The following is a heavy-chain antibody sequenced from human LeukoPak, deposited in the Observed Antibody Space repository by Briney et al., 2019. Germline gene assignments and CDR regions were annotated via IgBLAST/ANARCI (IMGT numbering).Heavy chain of an antibody. CDR2: IYFTGNT. Sequence: WETLSLTCTISGASISSGLYYWAWIRQSPGKGLEWIGSIYFTGNTKYNPSLKSRVTMSVDTSKNQFSLKLSSVTAADTAVYYCARDKGSCSSTSCSPNYYMDVWGKGTTVTVSS. D-gene: IGHD2-2*01. J-gene: IGHJ6*03. CDR1: GASISSGLYY. CDR3: ARDKGSCSSTSCSPNYYMDV. V-gene: IGHV4-39*07.